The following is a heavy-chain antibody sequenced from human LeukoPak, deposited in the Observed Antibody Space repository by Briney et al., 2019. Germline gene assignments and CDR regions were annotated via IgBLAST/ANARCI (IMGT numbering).Heavy chain of an antibody. CDR1: GFTFSSYS. CDR2: ISSSSSYI. J-gene: IGHJ6*02. V-gene: IGHV3-21*01. CDR3: ARDGEIHDYDTDYYYYGMGV. Sequence: GGSLRPSCAASGFTFSSYSMNWVRQAPGKGLEWVSSISSSSSYICYADSVKGRFTISGDNAKNSLYLQMNSLRAEDTAVYYCARDGEIHDYDTDYYYYGMGVWGQGTTVTVSS. D-gene: IGHD4-17*01.